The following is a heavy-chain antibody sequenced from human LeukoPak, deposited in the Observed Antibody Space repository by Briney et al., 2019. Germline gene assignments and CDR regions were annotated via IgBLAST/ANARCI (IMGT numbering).Heavy chain of an antibody. Sequence: VASVKVSCKASGYTFTSYGISWVRQAPGQGLEWMGWISTYNGNTKYAQKLQGRVTMSTDTSTSTAYMELRSLRSDDTAVFYCARGDLRGFDIWGQGTMVTVSS. CDR1: GYTFTSYG. J-gene: IGHJ3*02. CDR3: ARGDLRGFDI. CDR2: ISTYNGNT. V-gene: IGHV1-18*01. D-gene: IGHD3-10*01.